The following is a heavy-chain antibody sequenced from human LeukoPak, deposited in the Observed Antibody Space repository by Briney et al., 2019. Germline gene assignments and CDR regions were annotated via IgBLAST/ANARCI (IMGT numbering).Heavy chain of an antibody. Sequence: PSETLSLTCTVSGYSISSGYYWGWIRQPPGKGLEWIGSIYHSGSTYYNPSLKSRVTISVDTSKNQFSLKLSSVTAADTAVYYCARVGWELLSIHYWGQGTLVTVSS. CDR3: ARVGWELLSIHY. J-gene: IGHJ4*02. CDR2: IYHSGST. V-gene: IGHV4-38-2*02. CDR1: GYSISSGYY. D-gene: IGHD1-26*01.